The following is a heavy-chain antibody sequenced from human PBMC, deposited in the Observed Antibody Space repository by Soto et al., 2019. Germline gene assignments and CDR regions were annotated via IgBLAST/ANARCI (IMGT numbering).Heavy chain of an antibody. Sequence: SVKVSCKASGGTFSNHAFNWVRQAPGQGLEWMGGIIPVFDIPNYPQKLQGRVTISADESTTTATLELSSLRSEDTAVYYCATGVNNRNLDGFDVWGQGTMVTVSS. J-gene: IGHJ3*01. CDR3: ATGVNNRNLDGFDV. D-gene: IGHD4-4*01. CDR1: GGTFSNHA. V-gene: IGHV1-69*13. CDR2: IIPVFDIP.